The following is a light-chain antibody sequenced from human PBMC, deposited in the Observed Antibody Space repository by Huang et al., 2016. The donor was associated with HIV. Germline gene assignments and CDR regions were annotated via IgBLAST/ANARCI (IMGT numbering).Light chain of an antibody. J-gene: IGKJ1*01. Sequence: EIVLTQSPGTLSLSPGERAALSCRASQSLSPTYLAWYQQRPGQGPRLLIYGTSTRATGIPDRFIGSGSGTDFTLTISRLEPEDFAMYYCQQYVRSPWTFGQGTKVEIK. CDR2: GTS. CDR3: QQYVRSPWT. CDR1: QSLSPTY. V-gene: IGKV3-20*01.